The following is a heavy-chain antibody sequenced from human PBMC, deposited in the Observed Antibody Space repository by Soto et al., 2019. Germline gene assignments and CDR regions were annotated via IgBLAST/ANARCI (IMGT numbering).Heavy chain of an antibody. CDR2: INHSGST. CDR1: GGSFSGYY. D-gene: IGHD3-3*01. V-gene: IGHV4-34*01. J-gene: IGHJ5*02. CDR3: ARLAFWSGSSLPRFDP. Sequence: QVQLQQWGAGLLKPSETLSLTCAVYGGSFSGYYWSWIRQPPGKGLEWIGEINHSGSTNYNPSLKSRVTISVDTSKNQFSLKLSSVTAADTAVYYCARLAFWSGSSLPRFDPWGQGTLVTVSS.